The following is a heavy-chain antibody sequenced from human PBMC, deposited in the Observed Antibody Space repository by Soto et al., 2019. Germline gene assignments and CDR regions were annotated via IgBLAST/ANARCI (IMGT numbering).Heavy chain of an antibody. V-gene: IGHV4-34*01. CDR2: INHSGST. Sequence: LSLTCAVYGGSFSGYYWSWIRQPPGKGLEWIGEINHSGSTNYNPSLKGRVTISVDTSKNQFSLKLSSVTAADTAVYYCARESKKRYSSSPPFDYWGQGTLVTVSS. D-gene: IGHD6-6*01. J-gene: IGHJ4*02. CDR1: GGSFSGYY. CDR3: ARESKKRYSSSPPFDY.